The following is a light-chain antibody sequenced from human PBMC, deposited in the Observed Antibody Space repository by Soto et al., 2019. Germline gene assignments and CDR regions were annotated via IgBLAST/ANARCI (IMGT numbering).Light chain of an antibody. J-gene: IGKJ4*01. Sequence: IQMTQSSSSLSASVGDKVTIPYRASQGIRNALAWYQQKPGKAPKRLIYGASTLQSGVPSRFSGSGSATEFTLTITSLQPEDFATYYCVQHDTDPLTFGGGTKVDIK. CDR2: GAS. V-gene: IGKV1-17*01. CDR1: QGIRNA. CDR3: VQHDTDPLT.